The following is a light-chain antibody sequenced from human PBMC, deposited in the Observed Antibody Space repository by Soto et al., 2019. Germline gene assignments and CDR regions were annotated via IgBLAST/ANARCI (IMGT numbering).Light chain of an antibody. CDR1: QSISTY. CDR2: AAS. CDR3: LQDYISPFT. Sequence: DIQMTQSPSSLSASVGDRVTITCRASQSISTYLNWYQQKPGKAPKLLIYAASILQSGVPSRFSGSGSGTDFILTITSLQPEDFATYYCLQDYISPFTFGPGTKVD. J-gene: IGKJ3*01. V-gene: IGKV1-39*01.